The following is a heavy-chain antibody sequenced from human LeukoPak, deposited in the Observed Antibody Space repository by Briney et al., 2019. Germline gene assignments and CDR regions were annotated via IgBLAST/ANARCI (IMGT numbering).Heavy chain of an antibody. Sequence: WVRQAPGQGLEWMGWMNPNSGNTDYAQKFQGRVTMTRNTSISTAYMELSSLRSDDTAVYYCARKYLYGSGKPHFXYWGXXT. CDR2: MNPNSGNT. J-gene: IGHJ4*02. D-gene: IGHD3-10*01. CDR3: ARKYLYGSGKPHFXY. V-gene: IGHV1-8*01.